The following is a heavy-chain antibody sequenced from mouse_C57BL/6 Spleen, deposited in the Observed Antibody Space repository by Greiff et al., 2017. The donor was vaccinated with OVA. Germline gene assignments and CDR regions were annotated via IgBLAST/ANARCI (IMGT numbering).Heavy chain of an antibody. J-gene: IGHJ3*01. CDR2: INPGSGGT. CDR1: VYAFTNYL. D-gene: IGHD4-1*01. CDR3: ASWDEAWFAY. Sequence: VQLQQSGAELVRPGTSVKVSCKASVYAFTNYLIEWVKQRPGQGLEWIGVINPGSGGTNYNEKFKGKATLTADKSSSTAYMQLSSLTSEDSAGYFCASWDEAWFAYWGQGTLVTVSA. V-gene: IGHV1-54*01.